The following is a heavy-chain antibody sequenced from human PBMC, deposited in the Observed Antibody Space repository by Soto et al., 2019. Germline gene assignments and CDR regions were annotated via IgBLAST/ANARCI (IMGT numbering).Heavy chain of an antibody. CDR3: ARGTHIVVVIATPINYFDY. CDR1: GFTFSSYA. Sequence: GSLRLSCAASGFTFSSYAMHWVRQAPGKGLEWVAVISYDGSNKYYADSVKGRFTISRDNSKNTLYLQMNSLRAEDTAVYYCARGTHIVVVIATPINYFDYWGQGTLVTVSS. D-gene: IGHD2-21*01. CDR2: ISYDGSNK. V-gene: IGHV3-30-3*01. J-gene: IGHJ4*02.